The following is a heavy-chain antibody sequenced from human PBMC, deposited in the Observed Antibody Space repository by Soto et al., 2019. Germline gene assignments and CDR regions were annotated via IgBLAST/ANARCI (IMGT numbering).Heavy chain of an antibody. CDR3: ARGRYCLTGRCFPNWFDS. D-gene: IGHD7-27*01. CDR1: GDSISNLDYF. Sequence: LSRTCSVSGDSISNLDYFWAWIRQPPGQALEYIGYIYKSATTYYNPSFESRVAISVDTSKSQFSLNVTSVTAADTAVYFCARGRYCLTGRCFPNWFDSWGQGALVTVSS. V-gene: IGHV4-30-4*01. J-gene: IGHJ5*01. CDR2: IYKSATT.